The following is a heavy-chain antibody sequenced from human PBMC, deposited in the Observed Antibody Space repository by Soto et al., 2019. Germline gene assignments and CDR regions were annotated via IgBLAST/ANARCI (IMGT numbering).Heavy chain of an antibody. D-gene: IGHD6-13*01. CDR1: GGYITTYY. V-gene: IGHV4-59*12. J-gene: IGHJ4*02. CDR3: ARDEQLGFDY. CDR2: IYYSGRT. Sequence: SETLSLTCTVSGGYITTYYWSWIRQPPGKGLEWIGYIYYSGRTNYNPSLKSRVTISVDTSKNQFSLKVNSVTAGDTAMYYCARDEQLGFDYWGQGTLVTVSS.